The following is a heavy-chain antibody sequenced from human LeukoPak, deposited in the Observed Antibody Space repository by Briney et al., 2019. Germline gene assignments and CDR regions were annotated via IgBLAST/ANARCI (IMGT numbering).Heavy chain of an antibody. CDR2: IYYSGST. J-gene: IGHJ5*02. V-gene: IGHV4-61*05. CDR1: GGSISSSNYY. CDR3: ARGYSPLNNWFDP. Sequence: PSETLSLTCTVSGGSISSSNYYWGWIRQPPGKGLEWIGYIYYSGSTNYNPSLKSRVTISVDTSKNQFSLKLSSVTAADTAVYYCARGYSPLNNWFDPWGQGTLVTVSS. D-gene: IGHD5-18*01.